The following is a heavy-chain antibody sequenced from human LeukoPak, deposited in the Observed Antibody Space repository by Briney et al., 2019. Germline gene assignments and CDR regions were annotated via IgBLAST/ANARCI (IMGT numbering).Heavy chain of an antibody. CDR3: ARALRVKFDY. V-gene: IGHV4-59*01. Sequence: SETLSLTCTVSGASISNFYWSWIRQPPGKGLEWIGEVYYSGTTKYNPSLKSRVTISVDASKYQFSLKLSSVTAADTAVYYCARALRVKFDYWGQGTLVTVSS. CDR1: GASISNFY. J-gene: IGHJ4*02. D-gene: IGHD3-10*01. CDR2: VYYSGTT.